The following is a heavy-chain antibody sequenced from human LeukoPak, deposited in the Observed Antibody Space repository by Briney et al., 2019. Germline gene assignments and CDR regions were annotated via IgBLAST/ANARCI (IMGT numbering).Heavy chain of an antibody. Sequence: GGSLRLSCAASGFTLTSYSMNWVRQAPGKGLEWVSSISSNSNYIYYADSVKGRFTISRDNSKNTLYLQMNSLRAEDTAVYFCARVATGSYDWFDPWGQGTLVTVSS. CDR3: ARVATGSYDWFDP. D-gene: IGHD3-10*01. CDR1: GFTLTSYS. V-gene: IGHV3-21*01. J-gene: IGHJ5*02. CDR2: ISSNSNYI.